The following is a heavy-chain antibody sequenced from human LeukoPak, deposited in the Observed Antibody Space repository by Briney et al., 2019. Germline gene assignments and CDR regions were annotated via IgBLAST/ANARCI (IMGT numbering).Heavy chain of an antibody. CDR3: ARAVTAVTYFDF. J-gene: IGHJ4*02. V-gene: IGHV3-7*01. D-gene: IGHD4-17*01. CDR2: IKQDGSEK. CDR1: GFTFSTYW. Sequence: HPGGSLRLSCAASGFTFSTYWMSWVRQAPGKGLEWVAIIKQDGSEKSYVDSVKGRFTIFRDNAKNSLHLQMNSLRAEDTAVYYCARAVTAVTYFDFWGQGTLVTVSS.